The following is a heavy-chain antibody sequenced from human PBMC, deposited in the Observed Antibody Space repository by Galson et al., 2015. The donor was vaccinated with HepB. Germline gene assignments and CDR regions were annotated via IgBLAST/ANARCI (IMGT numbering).Heavy chain of an antibody. CDR1: GGSMNDYY. Sequence: LTCTVSGGSMNDYYWTWIRQPPGKGLEWIGHVYYTGSTQYNPSLKSRVTISIDTSKNQFSLKLTSLTVADTAVYFCARVVGQWLIHDAFDLWGQGTLVTVSS. J-gene: IGHJ3*01. CDR3: ARVVGQWLIHDAFDL. CDR2: VYYTGST. V-gene: IGHV4-59*13. D-gene: IGHD6-19*01.